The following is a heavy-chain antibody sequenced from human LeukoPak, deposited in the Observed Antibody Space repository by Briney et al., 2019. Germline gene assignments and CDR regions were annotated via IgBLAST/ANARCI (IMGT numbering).Heavy chain of an antibody. D-gene: IGHD5-18*01. V-gene: IGHV4-61*01. CDR2: IYYSGST. CDR1: GGSVSSGSYY. Sequence: PSETLFLTCTVSGGSVSSGSYYWSWIRQPPGKGLEWIGYIYYSGSTNYNPSLKSRVTISVDTSKNQFSLKLSSVTAADTAVYYCARAGDSYGHPTDYWGQGTLVTVSS. J-gene: IGHJ4*02. CDR3: ARAGDSYGHPTDY.